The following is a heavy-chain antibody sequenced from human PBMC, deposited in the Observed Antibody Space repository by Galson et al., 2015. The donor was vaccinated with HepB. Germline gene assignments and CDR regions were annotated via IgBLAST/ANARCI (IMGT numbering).Heavy chain of an antibody. CDR3: ARVKLGSCSTINCYAPFDV. D-gene: IGHD2-2*01. Sequence: SLRLSCAASGFTFSNYAMSWVRQAPGKGLEWVSVIGTSGAITYYAGSVKGRFTISRDKSKDTLSLQMNSLKAEDTAVYFCARVKLGSCSTINCYAPFDVWGQGTVVTVSS. CDR2: IGTSGAIT. V-gene: IGHV3-23*01. CDR1: GFTFSNYA. J-gene: IGHJ3*01.